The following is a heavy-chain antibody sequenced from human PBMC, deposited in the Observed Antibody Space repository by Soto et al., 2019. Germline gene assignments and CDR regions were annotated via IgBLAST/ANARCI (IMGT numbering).Heavy chain of an antibody. CDR1: GGTFSSYA. V-gene: IGHV1-69*01. CDR3: ARHVLRFLEWGNRRQYSNWFDP. D-gene: IGHD3-3*01. Sequence: QVQLVQSGAEVKKPGYSVKVSCKASGGTFSSYAISWVRQAPGQGLEWMGGLISIFGTANYAQKLQGRVTITADESKSTAYMELSSLRSEDTAVYYCARHVLRFLEWGNRRQYSNWFDPWGQGTLVTVSS. J-gene: IGHJ5*02. CDR2: LISIFGTA.